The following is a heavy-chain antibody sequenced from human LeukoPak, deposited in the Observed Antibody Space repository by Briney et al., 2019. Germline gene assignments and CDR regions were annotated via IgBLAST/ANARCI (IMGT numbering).Heavy chain of an antibody. Sequence: GGSLRLSCAASGFTFSSYAMAWVRQAPGKGLEWVSHISGSGGSTYYADSVKGRFTISRDNSENTVYLRMNSLRAEDTAVYYCARWTTNFDYWGQGTLVTVSS. CDR3: ARWTTNFDY. D-gene: IGHD4-17*01. V-gene: IGHV3-23*01. J-gene: IGHJ4*02. CDR1: GFTFSSYA. CDR2: ISGSGGST.